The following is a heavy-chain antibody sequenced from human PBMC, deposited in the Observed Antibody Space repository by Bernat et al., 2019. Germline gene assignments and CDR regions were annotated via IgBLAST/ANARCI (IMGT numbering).Heavy chain of an antibody. J-gene: IGHJ4*02. CDR1: GFTFSSYA. Sequence: EVQLLESGGGLVQPGGSLRLSCAASGFTFSSYAMSWVRQAPGKGLDWVSTISGSGSSTYYADSVKGRFTISRDNSKNTLYLQMNSLRAEDTAVYYCAKPHYDFWSGYYYWGQGTLVTVSS. V-gene: IGHV3-23*01. D-gene: IGHD3-3*01. CDR2: ISGSGSST. CDR3: AKPHYDFWSGYYY.